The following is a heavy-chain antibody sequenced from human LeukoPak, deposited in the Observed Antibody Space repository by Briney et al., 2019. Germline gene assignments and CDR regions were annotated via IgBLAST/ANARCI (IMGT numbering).Heavy chain of an antibody. Sequence: GGSLRLSCAASGFTFSAYAVIWVRQAPGKGLEWVSAISASGDYTHYADSVKGQFDISRDNSKNTVYLQMSGLRAEDAALYYWAKDANDDYVCAFDSWGQGTTVIVSS. J-gene: IGHJ3*02. CDR1: GFTFSAYA. CDR3: AKDANDDYVCAFDS. CDR2: ISASGDYT. D-gene: IGHD4-17*01. V-gene: IGHV3-23*01.